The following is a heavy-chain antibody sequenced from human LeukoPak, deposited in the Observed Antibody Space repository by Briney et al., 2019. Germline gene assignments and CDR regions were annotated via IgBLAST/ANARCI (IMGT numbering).Heavy chain of an antibody. CDR1: GFTFSSYE. CDR3: ARARRLRYCSGGSCHNAFDI. D-gene: IGHD2-15*01. J-gene: IGHJ3*02. CDR2: INHSGST. Sequence: GSLRLSCAASGFTFSSYEMNWVRQPPGKGLEWIGEINHSGSTNYNPSLKSRVTISVDTSKNQFSLKLSSVTAADTAVYYCARARRLRYCSGGSCHNAFDIWGQGTMVTVSS. V-gene: IGHV4-34*01.